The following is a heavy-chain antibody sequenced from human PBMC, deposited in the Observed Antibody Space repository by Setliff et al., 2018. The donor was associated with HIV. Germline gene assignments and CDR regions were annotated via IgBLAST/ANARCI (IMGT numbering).Heavy chain of an antibody. CDR1: GLSMRAHD. CDR3: ATEGREKLALFDH. V-gene: IGHV4-59*11. J-gene: IGHJ4*02. Sequence: SETLSLTCNVSGLSMRAHDLSWVRLPPGKRLEWLGYIRDSGNSNYKPSFKNRVTISLNEAKRQFSLDLKSVTSADTAVYYSATEGREKLALFDHWGLGTLVTVSS. D-gene: IGHD6-6*01. CDR2: IRDSGNS.